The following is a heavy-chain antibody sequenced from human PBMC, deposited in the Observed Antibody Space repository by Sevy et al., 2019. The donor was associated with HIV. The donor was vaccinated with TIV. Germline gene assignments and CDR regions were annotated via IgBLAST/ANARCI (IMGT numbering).Heavy chain of an antibody. Sequence: GGSLRLSCAASGFTFSSYWMSWVRQAPGKGLEWVANIKQDGSEKYYVDSVKGRFTISRDNAKNSLYLQMNSLRAEDTAVYYCARGKSGYGYGLDYWGQGTLVTVSS. CDR1: GFTFSSYW. CDR2: IKQDGSEK. J-gene: IGHJ4*02. D-gene: IGHD5-18*01. V-gene: IGHV3-7*01. CDR3: ARGKSGYGYGLDY.